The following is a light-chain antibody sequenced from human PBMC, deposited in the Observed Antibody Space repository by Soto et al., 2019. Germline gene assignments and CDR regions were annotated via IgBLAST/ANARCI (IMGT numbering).Light chain of an antibody. CDR1: ESVSSTY. CDR3: QQYGSSPSET. CDR2: GAS. J-gene: IGKJ4*01. Sequence: EMVLTQSPGTRCLSPWDRATLSCRASESVSSTYLAWYQQKPGQAPRLLTYGASSRASGIPDRFSGSGSGTDFTLTISRLEPEVFVVYYCQQYGSSPSETFGGGPKV. V-gene: IGKV3-20*01.